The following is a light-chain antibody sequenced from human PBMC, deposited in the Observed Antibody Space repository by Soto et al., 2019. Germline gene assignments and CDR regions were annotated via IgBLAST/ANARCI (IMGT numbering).Light chain of an antibody. V-gene: IGLV1-47*01. CDR1: SSNTGSNY. CDR3: ATWDDSLSGTV. CDR2: RNN. Sequence: QSVLTQPPSASGTPGQRVTISCSGSSSNTGSNYVYWYQQLPGTAPKLLIQRNNQRPSGVPDRVSGSKSGTSASLAISGLRSEDEADYYCATWDDSLSGTVFGGGTQLTVL. J-gene: IGLJ7*01.